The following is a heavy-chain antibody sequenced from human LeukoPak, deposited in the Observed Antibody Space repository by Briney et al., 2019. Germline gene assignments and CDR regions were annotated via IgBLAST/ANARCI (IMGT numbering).Heavy chain of an antibody. CDR2: INHSGST. CDR1: GGSFSGYY. V-gene: IGHV4-34*01. Sequence: SETLSLTCAVYGGSFSGYYWSWIRQPPGKGLEWIGEINHSGSTNYNPSLKSRVTISVDTSKNQFSLKLSSVTVADTAVYYCARGRYRVLWFGELSDPFDYWGQGTLVTVSS. J-gene: IGHJ4*02. CDR3: ARGRYRVLWFGELSDPFDY. D-gene: IGHD3-10*01.